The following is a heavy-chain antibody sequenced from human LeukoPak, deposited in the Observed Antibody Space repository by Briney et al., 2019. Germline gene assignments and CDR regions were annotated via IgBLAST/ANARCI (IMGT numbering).Heavy chain of an antibody. CDR2: ISGSGGST. V-gene: IGHV3-23*01. CDR3: AKSIGVIWFGELLYY. D-gene: IGHD3-10*01. Sequence: GGSLRLSCAASGFTFSSYAMSWVRQAPGEGLEWVSAISGSGGSTYYADSVKGRFTISRDNSKNTLYLQMNSLRAEDTAVYYCAKSIGVIWFGELLYYWVQGTLVTVRS. CDR1: GFTFSSYA. J-gene: IGHJ4*02.